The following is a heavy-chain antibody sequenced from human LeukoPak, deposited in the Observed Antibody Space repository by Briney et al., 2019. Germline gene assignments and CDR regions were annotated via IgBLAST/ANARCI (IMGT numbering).Heavy chain of an antibody. Sequence: SETLSLTCAVYGGSFSGYYWSWIRQPPGKGLEWIGEINHSGSTNYNPSLKSRVTISVDTSKNQFSLKLSSVTAADTAVYYCARGPAGKLWLRWSDPWAREPWSPSPQ. D-gene: IGHD3-10*01. CDR3: ARGPAGKLWLRWSDP. J-gene: IGHJ5*02. CDR2: INHSGST. V-gene: IGHV4-34*01. CDR1: GGSFSGYY.